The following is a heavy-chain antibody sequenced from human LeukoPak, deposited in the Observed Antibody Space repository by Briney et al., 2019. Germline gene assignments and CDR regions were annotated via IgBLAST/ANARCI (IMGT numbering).Heavy chain of an antibody. CDR3: ARARCSGGICYAALFDY. Sequence: QAGGSLRLSCAASGFTFSGYEMNWVRQAPGKGLEWISYICGRGNTIYYADSVKGRFTISRDNAENLLYLQMNSLRAEDTAVYYCARARCSGGICYAALFDYWGQGTLVTVSS. J-gene: IGHJ4*02. D-gene: IGHD2-15*01. V-gene: IGHV3-48*03. CDR1: GFTFSGYE. CDR2: ICGRGNTI.